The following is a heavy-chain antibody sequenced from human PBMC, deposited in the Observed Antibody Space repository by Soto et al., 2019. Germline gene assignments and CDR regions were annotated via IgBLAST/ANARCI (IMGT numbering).Heavy chain of an antibody. CDR2: IYWDDDK. Sequence: QITLKESGPTLVRPTQTRTLTCTFSGFSLSTSGVGVGWIRQPPGKALEWLALIYWDDDKRYSPSLKSRLTITKDTSQNQVVLTMTNMDPVDTATYYCARDSSGYYGFDYWGQGTLVTVSS. V-gene: IGHV2-5*02. CDR1: GFSLSTSGVG. CDR3: ARDSSGYYGFDY. J-gene: IGHJ4*02. D-gene: IGHD3-22*01.